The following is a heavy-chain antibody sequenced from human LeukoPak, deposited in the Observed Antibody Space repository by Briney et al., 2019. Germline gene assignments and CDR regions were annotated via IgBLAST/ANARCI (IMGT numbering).Heavy chain of an antibody. CDR3: TRTNPQIGRRDFFDL. D-gene: IGHD1-14*01. V-gene: IGHV1-2*02. Sequence: ASVKVSCKASEYTFNDYYIHLVRQAPGQGLEWLGWMNPNSSRADSAQKFQGRVTMSSDTSITTSYMDLTSATYDDTAAYYCTRTNPQIGRRDFFDLSGQGTLVIVSP. J-gene: IGHJ4*02. CDR2: MNPNSSRA. CDR1: EYTFNDYY.